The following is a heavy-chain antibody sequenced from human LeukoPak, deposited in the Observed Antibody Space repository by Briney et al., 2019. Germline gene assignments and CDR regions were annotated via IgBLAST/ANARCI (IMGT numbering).Heavy chain of an antibody. CDR1: GFTVSSNY. CDR3: AKDSYYSNYERSVGDAFDI. CDR2: IYSGGST. J-gene: IGHJ3*02. V-gene: IGHV3-53*01. Sequence: PGGSVRLSCAASGFTVSSNYMSWVRQAPGKGLEWVSVIYSGGSTYYADSVKGGFTISRDNYKNTLYLQMNSLRAEDTAVYYCAKDSYYSNYERSVGDAFDIWGQGTMVTVSS. D-gene: IGHD4-11*01.